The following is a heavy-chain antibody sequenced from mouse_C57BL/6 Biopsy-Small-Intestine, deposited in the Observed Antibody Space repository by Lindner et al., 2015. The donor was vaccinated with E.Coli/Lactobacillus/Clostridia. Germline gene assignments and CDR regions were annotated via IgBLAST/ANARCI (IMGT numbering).Heavy chain of an antibody. V-gene: IGHV1-54*01. J-gene: IGHJ2*01. CDR3: ARSGGDGYFCDY. D-gene: IGHD2-3*01. CDR2: INPGSGGT. Sequence: VQLQESGAELVRPGTSVKVSRKASGYAFTNYLIEWVKQRPGQGLEWIGVINPGSGGTNYNEKFKGKAKLTADKSSSTAYMQLSSLTSEDSAVYFCARSGGDGYFCDYWGQGTTLTVSS. CDR1: GYAFTNYL.